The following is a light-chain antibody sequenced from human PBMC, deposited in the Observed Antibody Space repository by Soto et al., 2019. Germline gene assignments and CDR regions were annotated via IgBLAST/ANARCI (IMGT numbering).Light chain of an antibody. CDR1: SSDVGGYNY. Sequence: SALPQPPSASVSPGQSVTISCTGTSSDVGGYNYVSWYQQHPGKAPKLMIYEVSKRPSGVPDRFSGSKSGNTASLTVSGLQAEDEADYYCSSYAGSNNFEVFGTGTKVTVL. CDR3: SSYAGSNNFEV. CDR2: EVS. J-gene: IGLJ1*01. V-gene: IGLV2-8*01.